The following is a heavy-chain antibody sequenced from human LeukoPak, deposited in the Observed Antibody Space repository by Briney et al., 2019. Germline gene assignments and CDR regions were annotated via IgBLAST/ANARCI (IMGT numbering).Heavy chain of an antibody. D-gene: IGHD6-6*01. CDR1: GGTFSSYA. J-gene: IGHJ4*02. V-gene: IGHV1-69*05. Sequence: ASVKVSCKASGGTFSSYAISWVRQAPGQGLEWMGGIIPIFGTANYAQKFQGRGTITTDESTSTAYMELSSLRSEGTAVYYCASRVAARRGSGFDYWGQGTLVTVSS. CDR3: ASRVAARRGSGFDY. CDR2: IIPIFGTA.